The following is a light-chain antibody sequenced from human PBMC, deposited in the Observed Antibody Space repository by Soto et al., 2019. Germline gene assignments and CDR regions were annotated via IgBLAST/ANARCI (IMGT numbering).Light chain of an antibody. CDR3: QKYKNYPWT. V-gene: IGKV1-5*03. CDR1: QSINKW. Sequence: DIQMTQSPSTLSASPGDRVIITCRASQSINKWLAWYQQRPGEAPKLLIYKASHLQSGVPSRFSGSGSGTEFSLTISSLQPADFATYYCQKYKNYPWTFGQGTKVEIK. CDR2: KAS. J-gene: IGKJ1*01.